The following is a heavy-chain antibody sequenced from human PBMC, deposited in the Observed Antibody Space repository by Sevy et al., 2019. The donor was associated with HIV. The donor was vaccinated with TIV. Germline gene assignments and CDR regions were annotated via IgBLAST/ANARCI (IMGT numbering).Heavy chain of an antibody. D-gene: IGHD6-13*01. CDR1: GSTVNPYA. J-gene: IGHJ4*02. CDR3: VKERVGYISSWYYFDY. CDR2: INNSGGST. V-gene: IGHV3-23*01. Sequence: GGSLRLSCIASGSTVNPYAMSLVRQAPGKGLEWVAVINNSGGSTDYADSVRGRFSISRDNPNVYLEMNSLRVEDTAVYYCVKERVGYISSWYYFDYWGQGTLVTVSS.